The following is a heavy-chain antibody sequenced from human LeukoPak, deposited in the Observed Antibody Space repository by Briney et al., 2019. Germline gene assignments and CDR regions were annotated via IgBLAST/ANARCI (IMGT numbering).Heavy chain of an antibody. CDR2: IYPGDSDT. Sequence: GESLKISCQGSGYSFSNYWIGWVRQMPGKGLEWMGIIYPGDSDTRYSPSFQGQVTTSADKSFSTAYLQWSSLKASDTAMYYCARHRLFYYILTAGGVNYYYYYMDVWGKGTTVTVSS. V-gene: IGHV5-51*01. J-gene: IGHJ6*03. CDR1: GYSFSNYW. D-gene: IGHD3-9*01. CDR3: ARHRLFYYILTAGGVNYYYYYMDV.